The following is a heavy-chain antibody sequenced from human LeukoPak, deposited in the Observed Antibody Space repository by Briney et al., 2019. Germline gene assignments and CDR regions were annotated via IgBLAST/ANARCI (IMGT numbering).Heavy chain of an antibody. CDR2: ISAYNGNT. J-gene: IGHJ4*02. V-gene: IGHV1-18*01. D-gene: IGHD4-17*01. Sequence: ASVKVSCKASGYTFTSYGISWVRQAPGQGLEWMRWISAYNGNTNYAQKLQGRVTMTTDTSTSTAYMELRSLRSDDTAVYYCARDLRRVAGTTGFSPFDYWGQGTLVTVSS. CDR1: GYTFTSYG. CDR3: ARDLRRVAGTTGFSPFDY.